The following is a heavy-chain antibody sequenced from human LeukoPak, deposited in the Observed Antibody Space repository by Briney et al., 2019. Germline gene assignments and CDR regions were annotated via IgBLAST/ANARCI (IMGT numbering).Heavy chain of an antibody. D-gene: IGHD3-22*01. CDR1: GFTFSSYW. CDR3: ARIPRLTTYPYYFDY. Sequence: AGGSLRLTCAASGFTFSSYWMHWVRQAPGKGLVWVSRINSDGSSTSYADSVKGRFTVSRDNAKNTLYLQMNSLRAEDTAVYYCARIPRLTTYPYYFDYWGQGTLVTVSS. V-gene: IGHV3-74*01. J-gene: IGHJ4*02. CDR2: INSDGSST.